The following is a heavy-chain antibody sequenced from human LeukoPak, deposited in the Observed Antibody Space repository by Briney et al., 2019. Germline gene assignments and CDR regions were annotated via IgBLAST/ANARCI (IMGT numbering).Heavy chain of an antibody. V-gene: IGHV1-18*01. Sequence: ASVKVSCKASGYTFTSYGISWVRQAPGQGLEWMGWISAYNGNTNYAQKLQGRVTMTTDTSTSTAYMELRSLRSDDTAVYYCARDLYYYDSSGYSTPSRRIDYWGQGTLVTVSS. D-gene: IGHD3-22*01. CDR3: ARDLYYYDSSGYSTPSRRIDY. CDR1: GYTFTSYG. CDR2: ISAYNGNT. J-gene: IGHJ4*02.